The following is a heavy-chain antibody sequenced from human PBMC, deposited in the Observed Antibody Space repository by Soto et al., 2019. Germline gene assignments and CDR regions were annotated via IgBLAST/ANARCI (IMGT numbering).Heavy chain of an antibody. CDR1: GGSVSGYY. CDR2: IYYTGTT. J-gene: IGHJ6*02. V-gene: IGHV4-59*08. CDR3: ARHPTIARFENGLDV. Sequence: SETLSLTCTVSGGSVSGYYWSWIRQPPGKGLEWIGYIYYTGTTIYSPSLDRRVTLSVDTAKDQVSLTLTSVTPADTAVYYCARHPTIARFENGLDVWGQGTMVTVSS. D-gene: IGHD1-1*01.